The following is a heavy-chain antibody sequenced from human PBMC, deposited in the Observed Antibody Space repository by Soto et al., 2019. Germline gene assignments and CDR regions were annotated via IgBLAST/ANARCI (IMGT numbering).Heavy chain of an antibody. CDR2: ISGSSGNA. V-gene: IGHV1-18*01. CDR3: AREMAGLGGEYDY. J-gene: IGHJ4*02. CDR1: GYTFTKYG. Sequence: QVQLVQSGAEVKNPGASVKVSCKTSGYTFTKYGVGWVRQAPGQGLEGMGWISGSSGNANYAEKVQGRITLTTDTPTSTAYIELRSLRADDTAVYYCAREMAGLGGEYDYWGQGTLVTVSS. D-gene: IGHD3-16*01.